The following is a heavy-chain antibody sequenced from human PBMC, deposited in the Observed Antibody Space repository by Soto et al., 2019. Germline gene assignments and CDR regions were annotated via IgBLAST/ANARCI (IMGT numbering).Heavy chain of an antibody. CDR2: ISYDGGDK. J-gene: IGHJ4*02. D-gene: IGHD2-21*02. CDR1: GFTFSPYT. CDR3: ARGGGFCGADCYKGGIDY. V-gene: IGHV3-30-3*01. Sequence: PGGSLRLSCAASGFTFSPYTMHWVRQTPGKGLEWVAVISYDGGDKYYADSVRGRFTISRDNSKNTLFLQMNNLRAEDTALYYCARGGGFCGADCYKGGIDYWGQGALVTVS.